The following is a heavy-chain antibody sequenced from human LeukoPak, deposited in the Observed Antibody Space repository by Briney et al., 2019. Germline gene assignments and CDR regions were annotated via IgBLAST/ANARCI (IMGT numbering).Heavy chain of an antibody. V-gene: IGHV3-21*01. CDR3: ARDSSTWSWAEYFQH. J-gene: IGHJ1*01. Sequence: GGSLRLSCAASGFPFSSHWLNWVRQTPGKGLEWISSIGSSSAYIYYADSVKGRFTISRDNAKNSLSLQMNSLRAEDTAVYYCARDSSTWSWAEYFQHWGQGTLVTVSS. CDR2: IGSSSAYI. D-gene: IGHD6-13*01. CDR1: GFPFSSHW.